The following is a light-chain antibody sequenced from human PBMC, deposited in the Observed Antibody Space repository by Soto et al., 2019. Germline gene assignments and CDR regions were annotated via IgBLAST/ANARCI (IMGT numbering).Light chain of an antibody. V-gene: IGKV3-11*01. J-gene: IGKJ4*01. CDR3: QQHSDWPLT. Sequence: EIVLTQSPATLSLSPGERATFSCRASQYVSSYLAWYQQKPGQAPRLLIYDASNRATGIPARFSGSGSGTEFTLTISSLEPEDFAVYYCQQHSDWPLTFGGGTKVAIK. CDR2: DAS. CDR1: QYVSSY.